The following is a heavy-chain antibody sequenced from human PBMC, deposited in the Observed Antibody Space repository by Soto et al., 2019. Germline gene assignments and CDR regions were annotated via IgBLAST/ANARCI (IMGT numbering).Heavy chain of an antibody. V-gene: IGHV3-30-3*01. J-gene: IGHJ4*02. D-gene: IGHD2-15*01. CDR2: ISYDGSNK. CDR3: AREVVAPTLSPNFDY. CDR1: GFTFSSYA. Sequence: QVQLVESGGGVVQPGRSLRLSWPASGFTFSSYARHWVRQAPGKGLEWVAVISYDGSNKYYADSVKGRFTISRDNSKNTLYLQMNSLRAEDTAVYYFAREVVAPTLSPNFDYWGQGTLVTVSS.